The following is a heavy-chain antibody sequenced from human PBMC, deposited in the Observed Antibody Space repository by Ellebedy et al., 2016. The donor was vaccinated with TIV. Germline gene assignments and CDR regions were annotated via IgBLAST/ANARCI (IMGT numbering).Heavy chain of an antibody. CDR2: MFHSSST. J-gene: IGHJ4*02. CDR3: ARDGAGRWDY. Sequence: MPSETLSLTCPVSGSSISSGYYWSRIRQPPGRGLEWHVSMFHSSSTDYSPSLKSRVTISIDTSMNQLSLRLSSVTAADTAVYYCARDGAGRWDYWGPGTLGTVSA. CDR1: GSSISSGYY. V-gene: IGHV4-38-2*02. D-gene: IGHD4-23*01.